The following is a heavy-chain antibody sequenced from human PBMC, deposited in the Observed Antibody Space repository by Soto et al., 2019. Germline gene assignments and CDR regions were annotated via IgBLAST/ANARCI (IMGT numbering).Heavy chain of an antibody. CDR3: AKDRSGSYWT. Sequence: QVQLVESGGGVVQPGKSLRLSCEVSGSSSDTFGMHWVRQAPGKGPEWVSFISNDGGSKYYADSVKGRFTVSRDIAKNTLYMQMNSLTVEDTAVYYCAKDRSGSYWTWGQGTLVTVSS. CDR2: ISNDGGSK. V-gene: IGHV3-30*18. CDR1: GSSSDTFG. D-gene: IGHD1-26*01. J-gene: IGHJ5*02.